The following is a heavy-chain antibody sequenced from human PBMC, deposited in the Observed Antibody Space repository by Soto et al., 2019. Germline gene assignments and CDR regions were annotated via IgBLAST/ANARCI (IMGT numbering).Heavy chain of an antibody. CDR3: ARALWGPDYYDSSGYEDY. CDR1: GGSISSGDYY. V-gene: IGHV4-30-4*01. J-gene: IGHJ4*02. Sequence: QVQLQESGPGLVKPSQTLSLTCTVSGGSISSGDYYWSWIRQPPGKGLEWIGYIYYSGSSYYNPSLKSRVTISVDTSKNQFSLKLSSVTAADPAVYYCARALWGPDYYDSSGYEDYWGQGTLVTVSS. CDR2: IYYSGSS. D-gene: IGHD3-22*01.